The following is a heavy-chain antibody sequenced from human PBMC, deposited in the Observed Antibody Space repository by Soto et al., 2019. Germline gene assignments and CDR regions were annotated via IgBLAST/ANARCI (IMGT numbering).Heavy chain of an antibody. D-gene: IGHD6-6*01. J-gene: IGHJ4*02. CDR1: GYSFTSYY. CDR2: INPSGGST. Sequence: ASVKVSCKGSGYSFTSYYMHWVRQTPGQGLEWMGIINPSGGSTSYAQKFQGRVTMTRDTSTSTVYMELSSLRSEDSAVYYCARVSSSSDDYFDYWGQGTLVTVSS. V-gene: IGHV1-46*03. CDR3: ARVSSSSDDYFDY.